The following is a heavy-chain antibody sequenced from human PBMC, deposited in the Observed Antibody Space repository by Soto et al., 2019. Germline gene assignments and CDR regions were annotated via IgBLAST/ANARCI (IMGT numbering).Heavy chain of an antibody. CDR1: GGSISISNW. V-gene: IGHV4-4*02. CDR3: ARESVEDSSSSLRFDY. Sequence: PSDTLSLTCAVSGGSISISNWWSWFRQPPGKGLEWIGEIYHSGSTNYNPSLKSRVTISVDKSKNQFSLKLSSVTAADTAVYYCARESVEDSSSSLRFDYWGQGTLVTVSS. D-gene: IGHD6-6*01. J-gene: IGHJ4*02. CDR2: IYHSGST.